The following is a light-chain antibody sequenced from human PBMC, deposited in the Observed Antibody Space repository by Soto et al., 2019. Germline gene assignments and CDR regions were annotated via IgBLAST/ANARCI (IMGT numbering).Light chain of an antibody. CDR2: EVT. CDR1: SSDVGGYNY. V-gene: IGLV2-8*01. J-gene: IGLJ1*01. Sequence: SALTQPPSASGSPGQSVTISCTGTSSDVGGYNYVSWYQQHPGKAPKLLIYEVTKRPSGVPDRFSASKSGNTASLTVSGLQAEDEADYYCSSSAGSNKYVFGTGTKLTVL. CDR3: SSSAGSNKYV.